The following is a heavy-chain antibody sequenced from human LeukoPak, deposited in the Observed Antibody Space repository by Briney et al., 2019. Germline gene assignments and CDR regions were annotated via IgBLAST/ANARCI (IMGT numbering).Heavy chain of an antibody. CDR1: GGSISSGDYY. D-gene: IGHD4-11*01. CDR2: IHYSGST. CDR3: ARDGRRYSNYVRDY. J-gene: IGHJ4*02. Sequence: SETLSLTCTVSGGSISSGDYYWSWIRQPPGKGLEWIGYIHYSGSTYYNPSLKSRVTISVDTSKNQFSLKLSSVTAADTAVYYCARDGRRYSNYVRDYWGQGTLVTVSS. V-gene: IGHV4-30-4*08.